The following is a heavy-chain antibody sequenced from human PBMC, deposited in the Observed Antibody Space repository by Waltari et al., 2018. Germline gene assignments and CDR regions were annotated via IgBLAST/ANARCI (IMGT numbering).Heavy chain of an antibody. CDR2: NSENEKNI. D-gene: IGHD3-22*01. V-gene: IGHV3-30*09. J-gene: IGHJ6*02. Sequence: GGQARGKGGEWVAVNSENEKNIYYVDAVKGRFAISRDNAKKRLYLKMNSLRPEDTAVYYCARDYCDRTNCHGMGVWGRGTTVTVSS. CDR3: ARDYCDRTNCHGMGV.